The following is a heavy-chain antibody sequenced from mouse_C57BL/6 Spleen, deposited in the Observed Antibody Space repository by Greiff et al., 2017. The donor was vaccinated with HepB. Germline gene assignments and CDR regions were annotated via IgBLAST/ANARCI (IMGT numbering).Heavy chain of an antibody. Sequence: EVKLMESGGGLVKPGGSLKLSCAASGFTFSDYGMHWVRQAPEKGLEWVAYISSGSSTIYYADTVKGRFTSSRDNAKKTLFLQMTSLRSEDTAMYYWARGGGYDGYFDVWGTGTTVTVSS. V-gene: IGHV5-17*01. J-gene: IGHJ1*03. D-gene: IGHD2-2*01. CDR1: GFTFSDYG. CDR3: ARGGGYDGYFDV. CDR2: ISSGSSTI.